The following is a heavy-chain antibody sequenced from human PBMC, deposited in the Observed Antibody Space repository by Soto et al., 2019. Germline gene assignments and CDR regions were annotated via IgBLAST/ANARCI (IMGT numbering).Heavy chain of an antibody. D-gene: IGHD5-12*01. J-gene: IGHJ4*02. CDR3: ARVQKRGYSGYDYFDY. CDR2: IYHSGST. Sequence: QVQLQESGPGLVKPSGTLSLTCAVSSGSISSSNWWSWVRQPPGKGLEWIGEIYHSGSTNYNPSRKSRVTISVDKSKNQFSLKLSSVTAADTAVYYCARVQKRGYSGYDYFDYWGQGTLVTVSS. V-gene: IGHV4-4*02. CDR1: SGSISSSNW.